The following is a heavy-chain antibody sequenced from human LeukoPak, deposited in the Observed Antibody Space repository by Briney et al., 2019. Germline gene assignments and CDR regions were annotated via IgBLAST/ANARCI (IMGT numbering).Heavy chain of an antibody. D-gene: IGHD6-13*01. V-gene: IGHV3-23*01. Sequence: NPGGSLRLSCAASGFTFSSYAMSWVRQAPGKGLEWVSATSGSGGSTYYADSVKGRFTISRDNSKNTLYLQMNSLRAEDTAVYYCAKDTGRIAASYFDYWGQGTLVTVSS. CDR2: TSGSGGST. CDR1: GFTFSSYA. J-gene: IGHJ4*02. CDR3: AKDTGRIAASYFDY.